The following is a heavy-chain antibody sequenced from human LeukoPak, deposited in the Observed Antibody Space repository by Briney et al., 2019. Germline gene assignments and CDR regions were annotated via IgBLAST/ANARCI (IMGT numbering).Heavy chain of an antibody. J-gene: IGHJ4*02. Sequence: ASVKVPCKASGYTFTGYYMHWVRQAPGQGLEWMGWINPNSGGINYAQKFQGRVTMTRDTSISTAYMELSRLRSDDTAVYYCARDLSRRITIFGVVALWGQGTLVTVSS. CDR1: GYTFTGYY. CDR3: ARDLSRRITIFGVVAL. D-gene: IGHD3-3*01. CDR2: INPNSGGI. V-gene: IGHV1-2*02.